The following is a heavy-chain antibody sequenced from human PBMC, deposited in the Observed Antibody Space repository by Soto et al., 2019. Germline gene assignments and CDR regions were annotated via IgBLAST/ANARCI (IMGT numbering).Heavy chain of an antibody. CDR3: ARALTVTGYYYYYMDV. Sequence: SETLSLTCAVYGGSFSGYYWSWIRQPPGKGLEWIGEINHSGSTNYNPSLKSRVTISVDTSKNQFSLKLSSVTAADTAVYYRARALTVTGYYYYYMDVWGKGTTVTVS. CDR1: GGSFSGYY. J-gene: IGHJ6*03. V-gene: IGHV4-34*01. D-gene: IGHD4-17*01. CDR2: INHSGST.